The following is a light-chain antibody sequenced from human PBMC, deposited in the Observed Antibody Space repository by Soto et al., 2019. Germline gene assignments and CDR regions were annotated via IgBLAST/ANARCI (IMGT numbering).Light chain of an antibody. CDR3: SSYTSTSTRV. CDR1: SSDVGGYSY. Sequence: QSALTQPAFVSGSPGQSITISCTGTSSDVGGYSYVSWYQHPPGKAPKLMISEVSNRPSGVSNRFSGSKSGNTASLTISGLQAEDEADYYCSSYTSTSTRVFGTVTKLTVL. V-gene: IGLV2-14*01. CDR2: EVS. J-gene: IGLJ1*01.